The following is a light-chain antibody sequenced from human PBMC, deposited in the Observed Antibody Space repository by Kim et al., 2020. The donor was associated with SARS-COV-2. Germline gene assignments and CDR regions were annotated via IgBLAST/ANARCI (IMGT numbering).Light chain of an antibody. J-gene: IGLJ1*01. Sequence: QTVRITCQGAILRKYYASWYRQKPGQAPLLVMYDKNNRPSGIPDRFSGSSSGNTASLTITGAQAADEADYYCQSRDRDSTGNLYLFGTGTKVTVL. CDR3: QSRDRDSTGNLYL. V-gene: IGLV3-19*01. CDR1: ILRKYY. CDR2: DKN.